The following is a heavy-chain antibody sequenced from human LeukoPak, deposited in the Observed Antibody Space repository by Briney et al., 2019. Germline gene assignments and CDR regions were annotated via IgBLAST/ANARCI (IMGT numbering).Heavy chain of an antibody. Sequence: GASVKVSCKASGYTFTGYYMHWVRQAPGQGLEWMGWINPNSGGTNYAQKFQGRVTMTRDTSISTAYMELSRLRSDDTAVYYCARSYGSGGLSFDPWGQGTLVTVSS. J-gene: IGHJ5*02. CDR1: GYTFTGYY. D-gene: IGHD3-10*01. V-gene: IGHV1-2*02. CDR3: ARSYGSGGLSFDP. CDR2: INPNSGGT.